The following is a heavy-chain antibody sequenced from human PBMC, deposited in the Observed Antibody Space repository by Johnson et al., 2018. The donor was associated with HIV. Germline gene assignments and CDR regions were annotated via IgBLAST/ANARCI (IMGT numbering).Heavy chain of an antibody. CDR2: ISGSGGST. CDR1: GFTVSSNY. D-gene: IGHD4-17*01. CDR3: AKDRMYDYGDYGGAFDI. J-gene: IGHJ3*02. V-gene: IGHV3-23*04. Sequence: VQLVESGGGVVRPGGSLRLSCAASGFTVSSNYMSWVRQAPGKGLEWVSAISGSGGSTYYADSVKGRFTISRDNSKNTLYLQMNSLRAEDTAVYYCAKDRMYDYGDYGGAFDIWGQGTMVTVSS.